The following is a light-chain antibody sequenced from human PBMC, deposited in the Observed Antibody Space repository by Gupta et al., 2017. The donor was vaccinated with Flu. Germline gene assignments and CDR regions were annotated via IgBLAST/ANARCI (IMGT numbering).Light chain of an antibody. CDR3: KNYDNLPPES. Sequence: DIQMTQSPSSLSASVGDRVTITCQASQDISNYLNWYQQKPGKAPKLLNYDASNLETGVPARFSGSGSGTEFTFTISSLQPGDSATYFCKNYDNLPPESFGQGTKLEIK. CDR1: QDISNY. J-gene: IGKJ2*03. V-gene: IGKV1-33*01. CDR2: DAS.